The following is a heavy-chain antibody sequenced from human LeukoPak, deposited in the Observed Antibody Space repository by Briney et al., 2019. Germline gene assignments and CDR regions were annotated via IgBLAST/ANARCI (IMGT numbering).Heavy chain of an antibody. CDR2: INPNSGGT. D-gene: IGHD2-2*03. V-gene: IGHV1-2*02. CDR1: GGTFSSYA. J-gene: IGHJ4*02. Sequence: ASVKVSCKASGGTFSSYAISWVRQAPGQGLEWMGWINPNSGGTNYAQKFQGRVTMTRDTSISTAYMDLSRLRSDDTAVYFCARDVGYCSSTSCYAYLKTLNYFDYWGQGTLVTVSS. CDR3: ARDVGYCSSTSCYAYLKTLNYFDY.